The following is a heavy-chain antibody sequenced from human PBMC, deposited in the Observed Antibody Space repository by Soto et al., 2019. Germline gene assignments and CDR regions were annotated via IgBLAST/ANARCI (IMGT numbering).Heavy chain of an antibody. Sequence: PGGSLRLSCAASGFTFDDYTMHWVRQGPGKGLEWASLISWDGSSPYYADSVKGRFTISRDNTKNYLYLEMNSLRTEDTALYYCAKGDGASYCSSSSCSIDYWGQGTLVTVST. V-gene: IGHV3-43*01. J-gene: IGHJ4*02. CDR2: ISWDGSSP. CDR3: AKGDGASYCSSSSCSIDY. D-gene: IGHD2-2*01. CDR1: GFTFDDYT.